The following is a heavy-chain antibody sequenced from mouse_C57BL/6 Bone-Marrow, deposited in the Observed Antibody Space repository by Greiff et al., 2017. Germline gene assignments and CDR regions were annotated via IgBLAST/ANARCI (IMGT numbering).Heavy chain of an antibody. CDR3: ARSNYYGSSPYFDY. CDR2: IDPEDGDT. D-gene: IGHD1-1*01. J-gene: IGHJ2*01. CDR1: GFNIKDYY. V-gene: IGHV14-2*01. Sequence: VQLQQSGAELVKPGASVKLSCTASGFNIKDYYMHWVKQRTEQGLEWIGRIDPEDGDTKYAPKFQGKATITADTSSNTAYLQLSSLTSEDTAVYYCARSNYYGSSPYFDYWGQGTTLTVAS.